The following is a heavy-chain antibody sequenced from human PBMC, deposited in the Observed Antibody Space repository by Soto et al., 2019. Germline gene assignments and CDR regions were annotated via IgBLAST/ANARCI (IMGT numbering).Heavy chain of an antibody. CDR2: ISYDGSNK. D-gene: IGHD3-16*01. Sequence: QPGGSLRLSCAASGFTFSSYAMHWVRQAPGKGLEWVAVISYDGSNKYYADSVKGRFTISRDNSKNTLYLQMNSLRAEDTAVYYCARDRDYESYYYYYGMDVLGQGTTVTVSS. J-gene: IGHJ6*02. CDR1: GFTFSSYA. V-gene: IGHV3-30-3*01. CDR3: ARDRDYESYYYYYGMDV.